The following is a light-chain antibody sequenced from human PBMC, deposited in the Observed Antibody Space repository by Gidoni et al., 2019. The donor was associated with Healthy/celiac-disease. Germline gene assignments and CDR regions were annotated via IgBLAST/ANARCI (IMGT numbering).Light chain of an antibody. V-gene: IGKV3-20*01. J-gene: IGKJ2*01. Sequence: EIVLTQSPGTLSLSPGERATLSCRASQSVSSSYLAWYQQKPGQAPRHLIYGASSRATGIPDRFSGSGSGTDFTHTISRLEPEDFAVYYCQKYGSSPMYTFGQGTKLEIK. CDR1: QSVSSSY. CDR3: QKYGSSPMYT. CDR2: GAS.